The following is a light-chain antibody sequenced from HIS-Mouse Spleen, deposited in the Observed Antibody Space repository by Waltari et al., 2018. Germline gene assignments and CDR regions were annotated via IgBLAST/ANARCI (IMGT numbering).Light chain of an antibody. CDR2: DDS. J-gene: IGLJ2*01. Sequence: SYVLTQPPSVSVAPGKTARITCGGTNIGSYSVHWYQQKPGQAPGLVVYDDSDRPSGIPERFSGSNSGNTATLTISRVEAGDEADYYCQVWDSSSDHVVFGGGTKLTVL. CDR3: QVWDSSSDHVV. CDR1: NIGSYS. V-gene: IGLV3-21*03.